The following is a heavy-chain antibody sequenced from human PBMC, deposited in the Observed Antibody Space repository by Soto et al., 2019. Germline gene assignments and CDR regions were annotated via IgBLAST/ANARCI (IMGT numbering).Heavy chain of an antibody. J-gene: IGHJ4*02. CDR1: GFTFSSYG. Sequence: GGSLRLSCAASGFTFSSYGMHWVRQAPGKGLEWVAVIWYDGSNKYYADSVKGRFTISRDNSKNTLYLQMNSLRAEDTAVYYCARDPPARPPLYYFDYWGQGTLVTVSS. D-gene: IGHD6-6*01. CDR2: IWYDGSNK. V-gene: IGHV3-33*01. CDR3: ARDPPARPPLYYFDY.